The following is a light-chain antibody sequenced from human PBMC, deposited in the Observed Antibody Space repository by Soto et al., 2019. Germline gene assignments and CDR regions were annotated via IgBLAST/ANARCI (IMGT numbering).Light chain of an antibody. CDR3: ISYTSSSTLLI. CDR2: EVS. V-gene: IGLV2-14*01. Sequence: QSALTQPASVSGSAEQSITISCTGTSSDVGGYNYVSWYQHHPGKAPKLMIYEVSSRPSGVSYRFSGSKSGNTASLTISGLQADNEAEYYCISYTSSSTLLIFGTGTKLTVL. J-gene: IGLJ1*01. CDR1: SSDVGGYNY.